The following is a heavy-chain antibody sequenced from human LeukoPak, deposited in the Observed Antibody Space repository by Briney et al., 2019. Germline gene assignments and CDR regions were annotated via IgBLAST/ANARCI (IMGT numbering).Heavy chain of an antibody. V-gene: IGHV3-48*02. CDR2: ISSSSSDI. CDR3: ARDWGLAGYVLDH. D-gene: IGHD3-16*01. CDR1: GFTFSSSG. J-gene: IGHJ4*02. Sequence: GGSLRLSCAASGFTFSSSGMNWVRQAPGKGLEWVSYISSSSSDIYYADSVKGRFTISRDNAKSSLYLQMNSVRDEDTAMYYCARDWGLAGYVLDHWGQGTLVTVSS.